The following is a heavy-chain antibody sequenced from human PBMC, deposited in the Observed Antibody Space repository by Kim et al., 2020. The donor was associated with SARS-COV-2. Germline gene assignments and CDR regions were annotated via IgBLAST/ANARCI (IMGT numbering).Heavy chain of an antibody. V-gene: IGHV3-48*03. J-gene: IGHJ4*02. Sequence: GGSLRLSCAASGFTFSSYEMNWVRQAPGKGLEWVSYISSSGSTIYYADSVKDRFTISRDNAKNSLYLQMNSLRAEDTAVYYCARSILSVLRYSDWPPHEYYFDYWGQGTLVTVSS. CDR2: ISSSGSTI. D-gene: IGHD3-9*01. CDR3: ARSILSVLRYSDWPPHEYYFDY. CDR1: GFTFSSYE.